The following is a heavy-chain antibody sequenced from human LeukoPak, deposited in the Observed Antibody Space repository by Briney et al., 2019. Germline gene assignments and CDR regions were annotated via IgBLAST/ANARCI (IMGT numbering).Heavy chain of an antibody. V-gene: IGHV4-34*01. CDR1: GGSFSGYY. J-gene: IGHJ6*03. D-gene: IGHD4-11*01. CDR3: ARATGKYYYYYMDV. Sequence: SETLSLTCAVYGGSFSGYYWSWIRQPPGKGLEWIGEINHSGSTNYNPSLKSRVTISVDTSKNQFSLKLSSVTAADTAVYYCARATGKYYYYYMDVWGKGTTVTVSS. CDR2: INHSGST.